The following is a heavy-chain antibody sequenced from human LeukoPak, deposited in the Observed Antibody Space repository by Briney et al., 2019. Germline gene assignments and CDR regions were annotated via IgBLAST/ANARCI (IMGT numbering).Heavy chain of an antibody. V-gene: IGHV4-59*01. CDR3: ARYSSSWYPTFDY. D-gene: IGHD6-13*01. Sequence: SETLSLTCTVSGGSISSYYWSWIRQPPGKGLEWIGYIYYSGSTNYNPSLKSRVTISVDTSKNQFSLKLSSVTAADTAVYYCARYSSSWYPTFDYWGQGTLVTVSS. J-gene: IGHJ4*02. CDR1: GGSISSYY. CDR2: IYYSGST.